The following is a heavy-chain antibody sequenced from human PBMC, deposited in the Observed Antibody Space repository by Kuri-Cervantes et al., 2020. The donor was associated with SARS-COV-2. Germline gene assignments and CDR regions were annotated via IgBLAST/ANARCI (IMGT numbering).Heavy chain of an antibody. CDR3: ARHVYYDILTGYYNTRGGFDY. J-gene: IGHJ4*02. V-gene: IGHV4-59*08. CDR1: GGSISSYY. D-gene: IGHD3-9*01. Sequence: ESLKISCTVSGGSISSYYWSWIRQPPGKGLEWIGYIYYSGSTNYNPSLKSRVTISVDTSKNQFSLKLSSVTAADTAVYYCARHVYYDILTGYYNTRGGFDYWGQGTLVTVSS. CDR2: IYYSGST.